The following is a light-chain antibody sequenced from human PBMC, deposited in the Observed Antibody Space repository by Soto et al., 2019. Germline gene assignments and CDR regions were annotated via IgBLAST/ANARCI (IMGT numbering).Light chain of an antibody. CDR2: DVS. CDR3: SSYTSSSTVV. CDR1: SSDVGGYNY. Sequence: QSALTQPASVSGSPGQSITISCTGTSSDVGGYNYVCWYQHHPGKAPKLIIHDVSNRPSGVSHRFSGSKSGNTASLSISGLQAEDEADYCCSSYTSSSTVVFGGGTKVTVL. V-gene: IGLV2-14*03. J-gene: IGLJ2*01.